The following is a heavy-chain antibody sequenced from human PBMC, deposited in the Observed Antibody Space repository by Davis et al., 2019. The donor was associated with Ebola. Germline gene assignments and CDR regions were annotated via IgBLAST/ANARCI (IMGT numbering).Heavy chain of an antibody. Sequence: PGGSLRLSCVASGFTFSNFGMHWVRQAPGEGLEWVAVIWYDGSHQYYGDSVKGRFTISRDNAKNSLYLQMNSLRAEDTAVYYCARDFLMSTIALTYYSGMDVWGLGTTVTVSS. J-gene: IGHJ6*02. V-gene: IGHV3-33*01. CDR3: ARDFLMSTIALTYYSGMDV. CDR1: GFTFSNFG. CDR2: IWYDGSHQ. D-gene: IGHD6-13*01.